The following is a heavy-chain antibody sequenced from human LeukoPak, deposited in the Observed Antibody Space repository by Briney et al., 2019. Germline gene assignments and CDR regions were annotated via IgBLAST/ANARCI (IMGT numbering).Heavy chain of an antibody. CDR2: IYPGDSDT. J-gene: IGHJ6*03. Sequence: GESLKISCKGPGYSFTSYWIGWVRQMPGKGLEWMGIIYPGDSDTRYSPSFQGQVTISADKSISTAYLQWSSLKASDTAMYYCARHPSYYDSSGYYKDYYMDVWGKGTTVTVSS. CDR3: ARHPSYYDSSGYYKDYYMDV. CDR1: GYSFTSYW. V-gene: IGHV5-51*01. D-gene: IGHD3-22*01.